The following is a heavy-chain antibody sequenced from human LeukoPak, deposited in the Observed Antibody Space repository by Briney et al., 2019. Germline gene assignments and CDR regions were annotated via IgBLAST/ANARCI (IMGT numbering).Heavy chain of an antibody. CDR1: GFTFSSYW. CDR2: INGDGRDK. V-gene: IGHV3-7*01. J-gene: IGHJ4*02. D-gene: IGHD3-9*01. CDR3: ARGVDSAIDW. Sequence: PGGSLRLSCAASGFTFSSYWMNCVRQAPGKGLEWVANINGDGRDKYYVGSVRGRFTISRDNADNALYLQMNSLRGDDTALYYCARGVDSAIDWWGQGTLVTVSS.